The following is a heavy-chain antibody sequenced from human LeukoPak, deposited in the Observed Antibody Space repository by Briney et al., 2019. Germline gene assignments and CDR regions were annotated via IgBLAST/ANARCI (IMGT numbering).Heavy chain of an antibody. CDR2: TRYDESLK. V-gene: IGHV3-30*02. CDR1: GFTFSHYG. J-gene: IGHJ4*02. CDR3: TKYRSGNFDYYPDLDS. Sequence: GGSLRLSCAASGFTFSHYGMHWARQAPGKGLEWVAFTRYDESLKYYAGFVRGRFTISRDNSKNTLYLQMNSLRTEDTAIYYCTKYRSGNFDYYPDLDSWGQGILVTVSS. D-gene: IGHD3-9*01.